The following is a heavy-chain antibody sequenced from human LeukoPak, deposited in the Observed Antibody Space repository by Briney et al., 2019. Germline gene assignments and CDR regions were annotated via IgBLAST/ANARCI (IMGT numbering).Heavy chain of an antibody. Sequence: GGSLRLSCAASGFTFSSYAMHWVRQAPGKGLEYVSAISSNGGSTYYANSVKGRFTISRDNSKNTLYLQMGSLRAEDTAVYYCAKDEGTVTTPGYWGQGTLVTVSS. J-gene: IGHJ4*02. CDR3: AKDEGTVTTPGY. CDR2: ISSNGGST. D-gene: IGHD4-17*01. CDR1: GFTFSSYA. V-gene: IGHV3-64*01.